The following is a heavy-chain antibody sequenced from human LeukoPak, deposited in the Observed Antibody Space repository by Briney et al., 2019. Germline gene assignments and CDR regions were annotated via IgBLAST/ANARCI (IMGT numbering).Heavy chain of an antibody. CDR2: MNPNSGNT. D-gene: IGHD5-12*01. V-gene: IGHV1-8*01. Sequence: GASVKVSCKASGYTFTSYDISWVRQATGQGLEWMGWMNPNSGNTGYAQKFQGRVTMTRNTSISTAYMELSSLRSEDTAVYYCAKSGVATIEFDYWGQGTLVTVSS. CDR1: GYTFTSYD. CDR3: AKSGVATIEFDY. J-gene: IGHJ4*02.